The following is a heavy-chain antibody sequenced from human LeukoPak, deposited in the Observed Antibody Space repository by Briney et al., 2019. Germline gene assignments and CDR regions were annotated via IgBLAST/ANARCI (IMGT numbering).Heavy chain of an antibody. CDR3: ASGILSGYDPTGGLFDY. Sequence: SETLSLTCTVSGGSISSYYWSWIRQPPGKGLEWIGYIYYSGSTNYNPSLKSRVTISVDTSKNQFSLKLSSVTAADTAVYYCASGILSGYDPTGGLFDYWGQGTLVTVSS. CDR1: GGSISSYY. CDR2: IYYSGST. V-gene: IGHV4-59*12. D-gene: IGHD5-12*01. J-gene: IGHJ4*02.